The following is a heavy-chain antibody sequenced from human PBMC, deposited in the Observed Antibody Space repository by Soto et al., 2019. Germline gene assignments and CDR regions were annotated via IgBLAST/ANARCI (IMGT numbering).Heavy chain of an antibody. CDR1: GFTFSNAW. CDR3: TTDRVGRETDAFDI. D-gene: IGHD1-26*01. CDR2: IKSKTDGGTT. V-gene: IGHV3-15*07. Sequence: GESLKISCAASGFTFSNAWMNWVRQAPGKGLEWVGRIKSKTDGGTTDYAAPVKGRFTISRDDSKNTLYLQMNSLKTEDTAVYYCTTDRVGRETDAFDIWGQGTMVTVSS. J-gene: IGHJ3*02.